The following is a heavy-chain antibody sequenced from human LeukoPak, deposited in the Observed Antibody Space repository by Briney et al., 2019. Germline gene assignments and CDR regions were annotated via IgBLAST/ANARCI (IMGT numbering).Heavy chain of an antibody. CDR3: ARVRCSSNSCFPDY. V-gene: IGHV3-7*01. CDR2: IKQDGSDK. CDR1: GFTFSTYW. J-gene: IGHJ4*02. D-gene: IGHD2-2*01. Sequence: GGSLRLSCAASGFTFSTYWMSWVRQAPGKGLEWVANIKQDGSDKYYVDSVKGRFTTSRDNAENSLFLQMNSLRAEDTAVYYCARVRCSSNSCFPDYWGQGTLVTVSS.